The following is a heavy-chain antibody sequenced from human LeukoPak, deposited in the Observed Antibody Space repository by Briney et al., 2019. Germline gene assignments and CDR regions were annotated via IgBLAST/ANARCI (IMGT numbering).Heavy chain of an antibody. J-gene: IGHJ4*02. D-gene: IGHD1-20*01. CDR3: ARGYNWNHFDY. Sequence: PGGSLRLSCAASGFTFSTYWMSWVRQAPGKGLEWVAVISYDGSNKYYADSVKGRFTISRDNSKNTLYLQMNSLGAEDTAVYYCARGYNWNHFDYWGQGTLVTVSS. CDR2: ISYDGSNK. V-gene: IGHV3-30-3*01. CDR1: GFTFSTYW.